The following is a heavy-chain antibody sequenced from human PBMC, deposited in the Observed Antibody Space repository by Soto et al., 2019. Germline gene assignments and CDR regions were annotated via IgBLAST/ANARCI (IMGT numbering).Heavy chain of an antibody. D-gene: IGHD4-17*01. CDR2: INASSGNT. Sequence: ASVKVSCKASGYTFTSYAMHWVRQAPGQRLEWMGWINASSGNTNYAQKFQGRVTMTRDTSISTAYMELSRLRSDDTAVYYCARGTATKTTVTTDDAFDIWGQGTMVTVSS. CDR3: ARGTATKTTVTTDDAFDI. V-gene: IGHV1-3*01. J-gene: IGHJ3*02. CDR1: GYTFTSYA.